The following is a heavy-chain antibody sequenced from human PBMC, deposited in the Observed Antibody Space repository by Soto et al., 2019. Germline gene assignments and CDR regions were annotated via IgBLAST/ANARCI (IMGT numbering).Heavy chain of an antibody. J-gene: IGHJ4*02. CDR1: GFTFSSYA. V-gene: IGHV3-30-3*01. CDR3: ARDVMTMTTVTSFSLDY. Sequence: QVQLVESGGGVVQPGRSLRLSCAASGFTFSSYAMHWVRQAPGKGLEWVAVISYDGSNKYYADSVKGRFTISRDNSKNTLYLQMNSLGAEDTAVYYCARDVMTMTTVTSFSLDYWGQGTLVTVSS. D-gene: IGHD4-17*01. CDR2: ISYDGSNK.